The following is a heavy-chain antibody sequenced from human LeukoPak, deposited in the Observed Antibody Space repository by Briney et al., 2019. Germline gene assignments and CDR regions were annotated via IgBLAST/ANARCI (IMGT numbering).Heavy chain of an antibody. CDR3: ARYYDGPDYFDY. CDR2: IYSGGST. J-gene: IGHJ4*02. Sequence: PGGSLRLSCAASGFTVSSNYMSWVRQAPGKGQEWVSVIYSGGSTYYADSVKGRFTISRDNSKNTLYLQMNSLRAEDTAVYYCARYYDGPDYFDYWGQGTLVTVSS. D-gene: IGHD3-3*01. V-gene: IGHV3-53*01. CDR1: GFTVSSNY.